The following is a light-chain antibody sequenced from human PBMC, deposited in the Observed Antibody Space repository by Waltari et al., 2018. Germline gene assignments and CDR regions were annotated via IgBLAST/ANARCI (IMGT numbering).Light chain of an antibody. CDR2: GNN. CDR3: EAWDDSLNARV. V-gene: IGLV1-44*01. J-gene: IGLJ3*02. CDR1: SSNIGSNS. Sequence: QSILTQTPSASGTPGQRVTISCSGRSSNIGSNSVTWYQQVPGTAPKVLIYGNNHRPSGVPDRFSGSKSGTSVSLAISGLQSEDEADYYCEAWDDSLNARVFGGGTKLTVL.